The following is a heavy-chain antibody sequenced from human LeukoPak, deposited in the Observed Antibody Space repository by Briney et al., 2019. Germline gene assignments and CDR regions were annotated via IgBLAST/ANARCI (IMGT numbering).Heavy chain of an antibody. CDR3: ARDGGSKDFDY. D-gene: IGHD4-23*01. Sequence: PGGSLRLSCAASGFTFSNYWMNWVRQAPGKGLEWVSYISSSGSAIYYADSVKGRFTISRDNAKNSLYLQMNSLRAEDTAVYYCARDGGSKDFDYWGQGTLVTVSS. V-gene: IGHV3-48*04. CDR2: ISSSGSAI. J-gene: IGHJ4*02. CDR1: GFTFSNYW.